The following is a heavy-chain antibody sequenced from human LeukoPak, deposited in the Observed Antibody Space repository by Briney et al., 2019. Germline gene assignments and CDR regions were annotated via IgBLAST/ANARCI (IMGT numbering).Heavy chain of an antibody. J-gene: IGHJ4*02. D-gene: IGHD5-18*01. CDR3: ARGRYSYGYADFDY. CDR2: IYSGGST. CDR1: GFTVSSNY. Sequence: GGSLRLSCAASGFTVSSNYMGWVRQAPGKGLEWVSVIYSGGSTYYADSVKGRFTISRDNSKNTLYLQMNSLRAEDTAVYYCARGRYSYGYADFDYWGQGTLVTVSS. V-gene: IGHV3-66*01.